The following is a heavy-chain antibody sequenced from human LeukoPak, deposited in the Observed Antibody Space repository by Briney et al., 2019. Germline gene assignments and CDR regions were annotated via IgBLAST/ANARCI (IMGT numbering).Heavy chain of an antibody. CDR3: ARDRGWDGYGYAFLDY. D-gene: IGHD5-12*01. CDR2: ISSSGSTT. CDR1: GFNFKNYE. V-gene: IGHV3-48*03. Sequence: GGSLRLSCTVSGFNFKNYEMKWVRQAPGKGLEWIAYISSSGSTTKYADSVKGRFTMSRDNAKNAEYMEMNSLRVEDTAVYYCARDRGWDGYGYAFLDYWGHGTLVTVSS. J-gene: IGHJ4*01.